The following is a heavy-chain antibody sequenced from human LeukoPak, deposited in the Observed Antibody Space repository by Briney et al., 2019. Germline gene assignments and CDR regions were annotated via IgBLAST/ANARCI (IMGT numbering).Heavy chain of an antibody. D-gene: IGHD6-6*01. V-gene: IGHV3-53*01. J-gene: IGHJ3*02. Sequence: PGGSLRLSCAASGFTISSNYMSWFRQTPGRGLEWVSVIYSGGSTYYADSVKGRFTISRDNSKNTLYLQMNSLRAEDTAVYYCASYRYGSSFAFDIWGQGTMVTVSS. CDR2: IYSGGST. CDR3: ASYRYGSSFAFDI. CDR1: GFTISSNY.